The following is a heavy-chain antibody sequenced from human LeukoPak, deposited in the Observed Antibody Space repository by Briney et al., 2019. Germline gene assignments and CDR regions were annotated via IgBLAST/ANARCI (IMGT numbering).Heavy chain of an antibody. V-gene: IGHV1-2*02. CDR2: INPNSGAT. D-gene: IGHD6-19*01. CDR3: ARGIAVAGLDY. CDR1: VYTFTGYY. Sequence: ASVKVSCKASVYTFTGYYMHWVRQAPGQGLEWMGWINPNSGATNYALKFQGRVTMTRDTSISTAYMELSSLRSDDTAVYYCARGIAVAGLDYWGQGTLVTVSS. J-gene: IGHJ4*02.